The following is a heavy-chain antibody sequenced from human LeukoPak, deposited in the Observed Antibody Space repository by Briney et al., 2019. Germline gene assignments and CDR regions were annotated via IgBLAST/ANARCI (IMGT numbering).Heavy chain of an antibody. CDR1: GGSVSSNSAA. D-gene: IGHD3-3*01. CDR3: VREHGISYWHFDL. V-gene: IGHV6-1*01. Sequence: SQTLSLTCAISGGSVSSNSAAWNWVRQSPSRGLEWLGRTYYRSKWYNDYAVSVKSRITINPDTSKNQFSLQLNSVTPEDTAMYYCVREHGISYWHFDLCCRGTLVIVSS. J-gene: IGHJ2*01. CDR2: TYYRSKWYN.